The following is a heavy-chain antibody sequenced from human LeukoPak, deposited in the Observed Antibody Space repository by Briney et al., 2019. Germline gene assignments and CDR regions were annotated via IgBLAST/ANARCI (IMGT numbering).Heavy chain of an antibody. Sequence: ASVKVSCKAFGYTFTSNYMHWVRQAPGQGPEWMGVISPSGGSTTYAQKFQGRVTITADGSTSTAYMELSSLRSEDTAVYYCASIPGYYYYMDVWGKGTTVTISS. CDR1: GYTFTSNY. V-gene: IGHV1-46*01. CDR2: ISPSGGST. CDR3: ASIPGYYYYMDV. D-gene: IGHD2-21*01. J-gene: IGHJ6*03.